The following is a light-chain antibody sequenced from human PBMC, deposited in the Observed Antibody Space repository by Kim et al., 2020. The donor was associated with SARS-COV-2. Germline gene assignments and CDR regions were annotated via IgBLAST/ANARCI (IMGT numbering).Light chain of an antibody. CDR1: NIGSKN. J-gene: IGLJ2*01. Sequence: SYELTQPLSVSVALGQTARITCGGNNIGSKNVHWYQQKPGQAPVLVIYSNNNRPSGIPERFSGSNSGNTATLTISRAQAGDESDYYCQVWDSSTVV. CDR2: SNN. CDR3: QVWDSSTVV. V-gene: IGLV3-9*01.